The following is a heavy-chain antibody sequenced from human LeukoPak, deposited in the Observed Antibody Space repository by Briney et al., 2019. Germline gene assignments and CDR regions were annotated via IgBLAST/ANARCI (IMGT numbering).Heavy chain of an antibody. J-gene: IGHJ6*02. CDR2: ICSSSSYI. CDR1: GFTFSSYS. D-gene: IGHD3-22*01. Sequence: GGSLRLSCAASGFTFSSYSMNWVRQAPGKGLEWVSSICSSSSYIYYADSVKGRFTISRDNAKNSLYLQMNSLRAEDTAVYYCARDYYDSTDPYGMDVWGQGTTVTVSS. V-gene: IGHV3-21*01. CDR3: ARDYYDSTDPYGMDV.